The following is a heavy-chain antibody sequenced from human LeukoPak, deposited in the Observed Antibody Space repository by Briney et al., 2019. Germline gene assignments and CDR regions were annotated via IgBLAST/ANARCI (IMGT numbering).Heavy chain of an antibody. CDR2: ISSSSSTI. Sequence: GGSLRLSCAASGFTFSSYSMNWVRQAPGKGLEWVSYISSSSSTIYYADSVKGRFTISRDNAKNSLYLQMNSLRAEDTAVYYCARGGYSSSSWFSYWGQGTLVTISS. CDR3: ARGGYSSSSWFSY. D-gene: IGHD6-6*01. V-gene: IGHV3-48*04. CDR1: GFTFSSYS. J-gene: IGHJ4*02.